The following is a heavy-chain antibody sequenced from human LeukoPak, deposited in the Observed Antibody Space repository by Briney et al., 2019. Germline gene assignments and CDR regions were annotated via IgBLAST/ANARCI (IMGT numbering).Heavy chain of an antibody. D-gene: IGHD5-18*01. CDR1: GYTFTSYG. J-gene: IGHJ4*02. CDR2: ISAYNGNT. V-gene: IGHV1-18*01. Sequence: ASVKVSCKASGYTFTSYGITWVRQAPGQGLEWMAWISAYNGNTNYAQKFQDRVTMTTDTSTSTAYMELRSLRSDDTAMYYCARVLGIQLWGSSDYWGQGTLVTVSS. CDR3: ARVLGIQLWGSSDY.